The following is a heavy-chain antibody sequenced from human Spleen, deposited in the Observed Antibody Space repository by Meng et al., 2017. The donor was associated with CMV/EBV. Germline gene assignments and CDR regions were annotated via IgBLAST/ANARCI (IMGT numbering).Heavy chain of an antibody. Sequence: CKGSGYTFTNHGISWVRQAPGQGLEWMGWIRVNNGKTNYAEKFQGRVNMMTDRSTSTAYMELRSLRTDDTAVYYCARGSGSYSEFDYWGQGTLVTVSS. CDR3: ARGSGSYSEFDY. CDR2: IRVNNGKT. CDR1: GYTFTNHG. J-gene: IGHJ4*02. V-gene: IGHV1-18*01. D-gene: IGHD3-10*01.